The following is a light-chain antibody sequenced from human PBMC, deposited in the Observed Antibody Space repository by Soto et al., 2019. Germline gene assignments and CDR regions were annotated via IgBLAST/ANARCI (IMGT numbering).Light chain of an antibody. J-gene: IGKJ1*01. CDR1: QRVTNSY. CDR2: GAL. Sequence: ETVLTQSPGTLSLSPGERATLSCRASQRVTNSYLAWFQQKPGQAPRLLIFGALSRATGIPDRFSGSGSGTDFTLTISRLEHEDFAVYYCQQYATSPWTFGQGTKVEVK. CDR3: QQYATSPWT. V-gene: IGKV3-20*01.